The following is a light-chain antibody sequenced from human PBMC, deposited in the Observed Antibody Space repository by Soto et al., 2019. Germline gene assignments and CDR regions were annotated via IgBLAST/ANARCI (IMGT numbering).Light chain of an antibody. Sequence: EIVMTQSPATLSVSPGGRATLSCRASQSIGDTLAWYQQKPGQAPSLLIYGASNRATGIPDRFSGSASGTDFTLTISRLEPEDFAVYYCQQYGSSGTFGQGTKVDTK. CDR3: QQYGSSGT. CDR1: QSIGDT. J-gene: IGKJ1*01. CDR2: GAS. V-gene: IGKV3-20*01.